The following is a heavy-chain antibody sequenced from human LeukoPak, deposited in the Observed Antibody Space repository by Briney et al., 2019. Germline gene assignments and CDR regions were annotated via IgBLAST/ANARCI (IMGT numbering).Heavy chain of an antibody. CDR2: IYYSGST. D-gene: IGHD3-10*01. CDR3: ARDPRDYYGSESGYFDY. Sequence: SETLSLTCTVSGGSISSGGYYWSWIRQHPGKGLEWIGYIYYSGSTYYNPSLKSRVTISVDTSKNQFSLKLSSVTAADTAVYYCARDPRDYYGSESGYFDYWGQGTLVTVSS. V-gene: IGHV4-31*03. CDR1: GGSISSGGYY. J-gene: IGHJ4*02.